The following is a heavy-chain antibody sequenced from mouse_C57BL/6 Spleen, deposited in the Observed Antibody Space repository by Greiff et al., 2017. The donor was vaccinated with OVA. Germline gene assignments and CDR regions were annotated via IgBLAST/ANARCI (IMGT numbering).Heavy chain of an antibody. D-gene: IGHD2-1*01. CDR3: TRDRGVYYGNFFDY. V-gene: IGHV5-9-1*02. Sequence: EVKLVESGEGLVKPGGSLKLSCAASGFTFSSYAMSWVRQTPEKRLEWVAYISSGGDYIYYADTVKGRFTISRDNARNTLYLQMSSLKSEDTAMYYCTRDRGVYYGNFFDYWGQGTTLTVSS. CDR1: GFTFSSYA. J-gene: IGHJ2*01. CDR2: ISSGGDYI.